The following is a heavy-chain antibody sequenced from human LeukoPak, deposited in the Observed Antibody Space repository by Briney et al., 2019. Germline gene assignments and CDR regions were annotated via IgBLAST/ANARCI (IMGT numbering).Heavy chain of an antibody. CDR1: GGSISSYY. J-gene: IGHJ3*02. CDR2: IYYSGST. CDR3: ARDASRGTWDAFDI. V-gene: IGHV4-59*01. Sequence: SETLSLTCTVSGGSISSYYWSWIRQPPGKGLEWIGYIYYSGSTNYNPSLKRRVTISVDTSKNQFSLKLSSVTAADTAVYYCARDASRGTWDAFDIWGQGTMVTVSS.